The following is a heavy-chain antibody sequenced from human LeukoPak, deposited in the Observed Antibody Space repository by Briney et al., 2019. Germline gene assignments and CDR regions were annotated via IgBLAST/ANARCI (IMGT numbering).Heavy chain of an antibody. CDR1: GFNFSTYA. J-gene: IGHJ4*02. CDR2: ISGSGTIT. V-gene: IGHV3-23*01. Sequence: GGSLRLSFAASGFNFSTYARCWVRQAPGKGLEWVSVISGSGTITYYADSVKGRFTISRDNSKNTLFLQMNSLRDEDTAVYYCAKFRSTSGSSPLEYWGQGTLVTVSS. D-gene: IGHD1-26*01. CDR3: AKFRSTSGSSPLEY.